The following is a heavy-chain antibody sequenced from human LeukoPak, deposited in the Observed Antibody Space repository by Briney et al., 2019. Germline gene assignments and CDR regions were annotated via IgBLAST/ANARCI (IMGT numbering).Heavy chain of an antibody. Sequence: GESLKISCKGSGYSFTSYWIGWVRQMPGKGLVWMGIIYPGDSDTRYSPSFQGQVTISADKSISTAYLQWSSLKASDTAMYYCARVRDGYKYYYYYGMDVWGQGTTVTVSS. V-gene: IGHV5-51*01. CDR2: IYPGDSDT. J-gene: IGHJ6*02. CDR3: ARVRDGYKYYYYYGMDV. D-gene: IGHD5-12*01. CDR1: GYSFTSYW.